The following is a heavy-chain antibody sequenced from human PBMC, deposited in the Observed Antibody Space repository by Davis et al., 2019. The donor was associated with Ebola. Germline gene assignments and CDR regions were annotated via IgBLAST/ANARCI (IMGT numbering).Heavy chain of an antibody. CDR2: IYAGDSDS. J-gene: IGHJ4*02. V-gene: IGHV5-51*01. Sequence: GGSLRLSCKGSGYGFADYWVAWVRQTPGKGLEWMGIIYAGDSDSRYSPSFEGQVTISVDRSITTAYLQWRSLRASDTAIYYCARHGEQLWLYWGQGSLVTVSS. CDR1: GYGFADYW. D-gene: IGHD2-21*01. CDR3: ARHGEQLWLY.